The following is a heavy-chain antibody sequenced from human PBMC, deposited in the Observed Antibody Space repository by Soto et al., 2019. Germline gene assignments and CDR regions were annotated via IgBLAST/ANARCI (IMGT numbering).Heavy chain of an antibody. CDR2: INSDGSAI. J-gene: IGHJ4*02. V-gene: IGHV3-74*01. CDR1: GFTFSSYW. Sequence: GGSLRLSCAASGFTFSSYWMHWIRQAPGKGLVWVSRINSDGSAINYADSVKGRFTVSRDNAKNTLYLQMNSLRADDTAVYYCVRAWAGYWGQGTPVTVSS. CDR3: VRAWAGY. D-gene: IGHD6-19*01.